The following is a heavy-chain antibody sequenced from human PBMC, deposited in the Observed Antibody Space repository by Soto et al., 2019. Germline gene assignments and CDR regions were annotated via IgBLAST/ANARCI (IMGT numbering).Heavy chain of an antibody. J-gene: IGHJ4*02. D-gene: IGHD6-13*01. Sequence: QVQLVESGGGVVQPGRSLRLSCAASGFTFSSFGMHWVRQVPGKGLEWVAVISYDRSDKYYADSVKGRFTISRDHSKNTLYLQMNSLRAEDTAMYYCAKMSSSWSWYYFDYWGQGTLVTVSS. V-gene: IGHV3-30*18. CDR1: GFTFSSFG. CDR3: AKMSSSWSWYYFDY. CDR2: ISYDRSDK.